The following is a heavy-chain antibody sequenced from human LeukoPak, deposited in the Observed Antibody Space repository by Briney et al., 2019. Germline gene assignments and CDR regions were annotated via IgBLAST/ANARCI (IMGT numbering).Heavy chain of an antibody. V-gene: IGHV3-74*01. CDR1: GFSFSVYW. J-gene: IGHJ4*02. CDR2: IKTDGSIT. D-gene: IGHD4-23*01. CDR3: ARDYGGSSPFDY. Sequence: GGSLRLSCAASGFSFSVYWMHWVRQAPGKGPVWVSRIKTDGSITDYADFVKGRFTISRDNAKNSLYLHMNSLRAEDTAVYYCARDYGGSSPFDYWGQGTLVTVSS.